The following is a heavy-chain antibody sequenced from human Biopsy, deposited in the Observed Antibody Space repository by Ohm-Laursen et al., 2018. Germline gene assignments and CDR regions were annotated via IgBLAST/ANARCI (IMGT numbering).Heavy chain of an antibody. J-gene: IGHJ3*02. CDR3: ARGTGRYYVYGAFDI. CDR1: GGSLRDPISIYY. V-gene: IGHV4-4*07. CDR2: IYTSGSP. D-gene: IGHD1-26*01. Sequence: SQTLSLTCSISGGSLRDPISIYYWNWIRLSPDKGLEWIGRIYTSGSPNYNLSLESRVTMSVDTSKNQFSLNLRSVTAADTAVHYCARGTGRYYVYGAFDIWGQGTVVTVSS.